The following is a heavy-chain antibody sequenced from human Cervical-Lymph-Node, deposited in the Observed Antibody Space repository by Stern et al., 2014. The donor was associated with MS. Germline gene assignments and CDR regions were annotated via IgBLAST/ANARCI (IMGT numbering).Heavy chain of an antibody. J-gene: IGHJ4*02. V-gene: IGHV3-11*01. CDR2: ISPTGDSI. D-gene: IGHD6-13*01. Sequence: VQLVESGGGLVKPGGSLRLSCAASGFTFSNSYMTWIRQAPGKGLEWISYISPTGDSIYYADSVKGRFTISTDNAQHSLYLQMNSLRAEDTAVYYCARERGASSWHDYWGQGTLVTVSS. CDR1: GFTFSNSY. CDR3: ARERGASSWHDY.